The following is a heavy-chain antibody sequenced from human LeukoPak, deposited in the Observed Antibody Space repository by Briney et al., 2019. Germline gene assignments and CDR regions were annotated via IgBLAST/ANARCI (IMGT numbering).Heavy chain of an antibody. V-gene: IGHV3-43*02. J-gene: IGHJ3*02. CDR2: ISGDGGST. D-gene: IGHD3-22*01. CDR1: GFTFDDYA. CDR3: ARAYYDSRGDAFDI. Sequence: PGGSLRLSCAASGFTFDDYAMHWVRQAPGKGLEWVSLISGDGGSTYYADSVKGRFTISRDNAKNSLYLQMNSLRAEDTALYYCARAYYDSRGDAFDIWGQGTMVTVSS.